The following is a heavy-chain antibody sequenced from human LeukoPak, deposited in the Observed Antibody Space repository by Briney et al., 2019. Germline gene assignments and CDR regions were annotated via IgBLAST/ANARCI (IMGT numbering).Heavy chain of an antibody. V-gene: IGHV4-38-2*02. CDR3: AKTYYYDSSGYLDAFDI. CDR2: INHSGST. Sequence: PSETLSLTCTVSGYSISSGYYWGWIRQPPGKGLEWIGSINHSGSTYYNPSLKSRVTISVDTSKNQFSLKLSSVTAADTAVYYCAKTYYYDSSGYLDAFDIWGQGTMVTVSS. CDR1: GYSISSGYY. J-gene: IGHJ3*02. D-gene: IGHD3-22*01.